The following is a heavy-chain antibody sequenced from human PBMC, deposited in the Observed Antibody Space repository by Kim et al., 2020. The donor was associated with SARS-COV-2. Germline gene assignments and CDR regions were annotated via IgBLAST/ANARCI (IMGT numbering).Heavy chain of an antibody. Sequence: GGSLRLSCAASGFTFSSYAMSWVRQAPGKGLEWVSAISGSGGSTYYADSVKGRFTISRDNSKNTLYLQMNSLRAEDTAVYYCAKDAISGHGSSWYYFDYWGQGTLVTVSS. V-gene: IGHV3-23*01. J-gene: IGHJ4*02. CDR3: AKDAISGHGSSWYYFDY. D-gene: IGHD6-13*01. CDR2: ISGSGGST. CDR1: GFTFSSYA.